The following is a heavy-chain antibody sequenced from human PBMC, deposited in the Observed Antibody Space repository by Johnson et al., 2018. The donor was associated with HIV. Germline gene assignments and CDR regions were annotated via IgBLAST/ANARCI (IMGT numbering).Heavy chain of an antibody. J-gene: IGHJ3*02. D-gene: IGHD3-3*01. CDR3: ARGAPWSGSDAFDI. Sequence: VQLVESGGGVVRPGGSLRLSCAASGFTFDDYAMHWVRQAPGKGLEWVSGISWNSGSIGYADSVTGRFTISRDNAKNSLYLQMNSLRAEDTALYYCARGAPWSGSDAFDIWGQGTMVTVSS. CDR2: ISWNSGSI. CDR1: GFTFDDYA. V-gene: IGHV3-9*01.